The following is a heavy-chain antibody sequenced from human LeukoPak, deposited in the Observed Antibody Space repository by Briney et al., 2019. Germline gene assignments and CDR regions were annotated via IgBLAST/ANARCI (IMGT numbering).Heavy chain of an antibody. V-gene: IGHV4-59*08. D-gene: IGHD3-10*01. J-gene: IGHJ4*02. CDR3: AKFGITVGRGGRYYFDY. CDR2: IYYSMST. CDR1: GGSINNYY. Sequence: KPSDTLSLPRTVSGGSINNYYWSWIRQPPAKGLEWIGHIYYSMSTKYNPSLKTPITISVDTSKNQFSLMLSSVPTADTAAYYSAKFGITVGRGGRYYFDYWGQGTLVTVSS.